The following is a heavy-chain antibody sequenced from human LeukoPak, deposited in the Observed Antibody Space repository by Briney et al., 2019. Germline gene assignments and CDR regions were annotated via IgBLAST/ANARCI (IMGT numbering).Heavy chain of an antibody. V-gene: IGHV4-59*01. Sequence: PSETLSLTCTVSGGSISSYYWTWIRQPPGKGLEWIGYIHYSGTTSYNPSLKSRVTISMDTSKNQFSLKLTSVTAADTAVYYCARDRLLWFGELDYWGQGTLVIVSS. CDR3: ARDRLLWFGELDY. CDR2: IHYSGTT. CDR1: GGSISSYY. D-gene: IGHD3-10*01. J-gene: IGHJ4*02.